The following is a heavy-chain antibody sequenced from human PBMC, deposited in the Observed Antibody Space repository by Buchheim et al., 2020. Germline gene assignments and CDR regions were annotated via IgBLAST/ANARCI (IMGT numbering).Heavy chain of an antibody. Sequence: EVQLVESGGGLVQPGGSLRLSCAASGFTFSSYSMNWVRQAPGKGLEWVSYISSSSSTIYYADSVKGRFTISRDNAKTSLYLQMNSLRAEDTAVYYCAREGSSSWYPLSFYMDVWGKGTT. CDR2: ISSSSSTI. CDR1: GFTFSSYS. D-gene: IGHD6-13*01. V-gene: IGHV3-48*01. J-gene: IGHJ6*03. CDR3: AREGSSSWYPLSFYMDV.